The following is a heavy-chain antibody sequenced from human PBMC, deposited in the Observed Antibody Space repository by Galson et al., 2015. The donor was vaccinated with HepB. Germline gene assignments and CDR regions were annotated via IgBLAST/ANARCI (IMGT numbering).Heavy chain of an antibody. CDR2: ISSSSSYI. V-gene: IGHV3-21*01. CDR1: GFTFSTYI. D-gene: IGHD2/OR15-2a*01. CDR3: ARAGSTFLPAIKGGRYFDL. J-gene: IGHJ2*01. Sequence: SLRLSCAASGFTFSTYIMNWVRQAPGKGLEWVSSISSSSSYIYYADSVKGRFTISRDNAKNSLYLQLNSLRAEDTAVYCCARAGSTFLPAIKGGRYFDLWGRGTLVTVSS.